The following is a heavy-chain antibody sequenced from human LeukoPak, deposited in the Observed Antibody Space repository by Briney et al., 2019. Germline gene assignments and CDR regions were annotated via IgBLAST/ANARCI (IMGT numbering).Heavy chain of an antibody. J-gene: IGHJ3*02. CDR2: IYYSGST. CDR3: ARTVVTHDAFDI. V-gene: IGHV4-59*01. CDR1: GGSISSYY. Sequence: SETLSLTCTVSGGSISSYYWSWIRQPPGKGLEWIGYIYYSGSTNYNPSLKSRVTISVDTSRNQFSLKLSSVTAADTAVYYCARTVVTHDAFDIWGQGTMVTVSS. D-gene: IGHD4-23*01.